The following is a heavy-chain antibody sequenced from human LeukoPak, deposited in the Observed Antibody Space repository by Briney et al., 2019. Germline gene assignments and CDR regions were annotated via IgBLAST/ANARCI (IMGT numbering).Heavy chain of an antibody. J-gene: IGHJ4*02. CDR2: VHFSGST. Sequence: SETLSLTCTVYGASITNYYWGWTRQPPGKALEWVGSVHFSGSTNYNPSLKSRVTISVDTSKNQFSLKLSSVTAADTAVYYCARTSNQKWLPLDYWGQGTLVTVSS. V-gene: IGHV4-59*01. D-gene: IGHD5-12*01. CDR1: GASITNYY. CDR3: ARTSNQKWLPLDY.